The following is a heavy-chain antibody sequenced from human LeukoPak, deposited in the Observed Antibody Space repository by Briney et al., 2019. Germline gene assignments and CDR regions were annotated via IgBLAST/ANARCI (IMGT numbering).Heavy chain of an antibody. J-gene: IGHJ4*02. CDR3: ARGRSSSWGFDY. D-gene: IGHD6-13*01. Sequence: GGSLRLSCAASGFTFSSYGMHWVRQAPGKGLEWVSVIYSGGSTYYADSVKGRFTISRHNSKNTLYLQMNSLRAEDTAVYYCARGRSSSWGFDYWGQGTLVTVSS. CDR2: IYSGGST. V-gene: IGHV3-53*04. CDR1: GFTFSSYG.